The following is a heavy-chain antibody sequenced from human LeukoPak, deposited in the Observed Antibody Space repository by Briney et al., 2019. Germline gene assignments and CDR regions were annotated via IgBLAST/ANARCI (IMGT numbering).Heavy chain of an antibody. V-gene: IGHV3-23*01. J-gene: IGHJ4*02. CDR2: ISGSGGST. CDR1: GFTFSSYA. CDR3: AKLYWVYCSGGSCYDDYFDY. Sequence: PGGSLRLSCAASGFTFSSYAMSWVRQAPGKGLEWVSAISGSGGSTYYADSVKGRFTISRDNSKNTLYLQMNSLRAEDTAVYYCAKLYWVYCSGGSCYDDYFDYWGQGTLVTVSS. D-gene: IGHD2-15*01.